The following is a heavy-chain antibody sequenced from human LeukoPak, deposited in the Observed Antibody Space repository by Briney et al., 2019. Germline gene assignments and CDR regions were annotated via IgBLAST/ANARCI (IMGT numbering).Heavy chain of an antibody. CDR1: GYTFTSYD. D-gene: IGHD6-13*01. J-gene: IGHJ5*02. Sequence: GASVKVSCKVSGYTFTSYDINWVRQATGQGLEWMGWMNPNSGNTGYAQKFQGRVTMTRNTSISTAYMELSSLRSEDTAVYYCARGVIAAAGTDWFDPWGQGTLVTVSS. CDR2: MNPNSGNT. V-gene: IGHV1-8*01. CDR3: ARGVIAAAGTDWFDP.